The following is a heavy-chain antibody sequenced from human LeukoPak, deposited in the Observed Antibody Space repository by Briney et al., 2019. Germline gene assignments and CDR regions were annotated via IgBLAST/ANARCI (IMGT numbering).Heavy chain of an antibody. D-gene: IGHD2-2*01. CDR1: GFTFSSYG. V-gene: IGHV3-33*01. Sequence: GRSLRLSCAASGFTFSSYGMHWVRQAPGKGLEWVAVIWYDGSNKCYADSVKGRFTISRDNSKNTLYLQMNSLRAEDTAVYYCAREEVPAASLDYWGQGTLVTVSS. CDR3: AREEVPAASLDY. J-gene: IGHJ4*02. CDR2: IWYDGSNK.